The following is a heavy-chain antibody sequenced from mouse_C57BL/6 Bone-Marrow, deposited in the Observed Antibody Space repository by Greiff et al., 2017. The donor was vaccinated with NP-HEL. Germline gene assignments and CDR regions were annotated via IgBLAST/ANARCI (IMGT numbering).Heavy chain of an antibody. D-gene: IGHD1-1*01. Sequence: ESGPGLVKPSQSLSLTCSVTGYSITSGDYWNWIRQFPGNKLEWKGYISYDGSNNYNPALKNRISITRDTSTNQFFLKLNSVTTEDTATYYCARCDYYGSSWNWYFDVWGTGTTVTVSS. CDR2: ISYDGSN. CDR1: GYSITSGDY. CDR3: ARCDYYGSSWNWYFDV. J-gene: IGHJ1*03. V-gene: IGHV3-6*01.